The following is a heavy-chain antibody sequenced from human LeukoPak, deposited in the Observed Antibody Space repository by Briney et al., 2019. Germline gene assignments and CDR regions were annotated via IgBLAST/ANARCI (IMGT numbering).Heavy chain of an antibody. CDR2: ISSSGSTI. CDR1: GFTFSSYE. J-gene: IGHJ4*02. V-gene: IGHV3-48*03. CDR3: ARGGSSSSLPDY. D-gene: IGHD6-6*01. Sequence: AGGSLRLSCAASGFTFSSYEMNWVRQAPGEGREWVSYISSSGSTIYYADSVKGRFTISRDNAKNSLYLQMNSLRAEDTAVYYCARGGSSSSLPDYWGQGTLVTVSS.